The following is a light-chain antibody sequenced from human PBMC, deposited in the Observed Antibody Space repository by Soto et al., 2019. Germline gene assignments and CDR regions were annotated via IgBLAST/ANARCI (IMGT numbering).Light chain of an antibody. V-gene: IGKV1-5*03. Sequence: DTQMTQSPSTLSASVGDRVTITCRASQSIGSWLAWYQQKPGKAPKLLIYKASTLKSGVPSRFSGSGSGTEFTLTISSLQPDDFATYYCQQYNSYPLTFGGGTKVDI. CDR2: KAS. CDR3: QQYNSYPLT. CDR1: QSIGSW. J-gene: IGKJ4*01.